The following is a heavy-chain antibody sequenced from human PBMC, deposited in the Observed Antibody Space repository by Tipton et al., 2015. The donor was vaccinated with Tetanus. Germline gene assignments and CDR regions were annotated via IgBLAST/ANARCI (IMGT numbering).Heavy chain of an antibody. CDR1: GGSMSTYY. D-gene: IGHD3-10*01. Sequence: GLVKPSETLSLTCTVSGGSMSTYYWSWIRQPPGKGLEWIGYVYYTGSTDYNPSLKSRVTISVDTSKSQFSLRLTSVTAADTAVYYCARHLYGYWFDPWGQGALVTVSS. V-gene: IGHV4-59*01. J-gene: IGHJ5*02. CDR3: ARHLYGYWFDP. CDR2: VYYTGST.